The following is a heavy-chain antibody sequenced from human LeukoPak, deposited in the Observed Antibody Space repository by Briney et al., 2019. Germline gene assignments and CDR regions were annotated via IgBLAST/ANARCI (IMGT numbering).Heavy chain of an antibody. Sequence: GGSLRLSCAASGFTFTSYWMHWVRQAPGKGLVWVSRVNSDESRTSYVDSVKGRFTISRDNAKNTLYLQMNSLRVEDTAVYYCARDGGLGNNCFDPWGQGALATVSS. CDR3: ARDGGLGNNCFDP. CDR1: GFTFTSYW. CDR2: VNSDESRT. J-gene: IGHJ5*01. D-gene: IGHD3-16*01. V-gene: IGHV3-74*01.